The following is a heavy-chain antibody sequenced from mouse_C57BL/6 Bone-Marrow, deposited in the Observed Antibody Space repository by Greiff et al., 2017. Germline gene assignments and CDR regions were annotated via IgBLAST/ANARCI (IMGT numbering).Heavy chain of an antibody. J-gene: IGHJ1*03. Sequence: ESGAELVRPGASVTLSCKASGYTFTDYEMHWVKQTPVHGLEWIGAIDPATGGTAYNQKFKGKAILTADKSSSTAYMELRGLTSEDSAVYYCTTVLDWYFDVWGTGTTVTVSS. D-gene: IGHD2-10*02. V-gene: IGHV1-15*01. CDR3: TTVLDWYFDV. CDR2: IDPATGGT. CDR1: GYTFTDYE.